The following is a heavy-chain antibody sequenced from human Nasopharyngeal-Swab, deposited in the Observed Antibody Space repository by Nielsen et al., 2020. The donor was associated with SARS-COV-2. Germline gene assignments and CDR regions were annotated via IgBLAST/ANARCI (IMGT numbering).Heavy chain of an antibody. D-gene: IGHD3-10*01. CDR1: GFTFSSYA. J-gene: IGHJ5*02. CDR2: ISSNGGST. CDR3: VKDLGTGVRFDP. Sequence: LSLTCAASGFTFSSYAMHRVRQAPGKGLEYVSAISSNGGSTYYADSVKGRFTISRDNSKNTLYLQMSSLRAEDTAVYYCVKDLGTGVRFDPWGQGTLVTVSS. V-gene: IGHV3-64D*06.